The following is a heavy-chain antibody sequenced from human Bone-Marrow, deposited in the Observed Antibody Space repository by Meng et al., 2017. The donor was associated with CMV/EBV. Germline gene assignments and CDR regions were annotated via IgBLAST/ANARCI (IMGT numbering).Heavy chain of an antibody. Sequence: SETLSLTCTVSGGSISSSSYYWAWIRQPPGKGLEWIGNIYYSGSTYYNPSLKSRVTISVDTSKNQFSLKLSSVTAADTAVYYCSTYHCSSTTCYLPWGQGTLVTVSS. D-gene: IGHD2-2*01. J-gene: IGHJ1*01. CDR2: IYYSGST. V-gene: IGHV4-39*07. CDR3: STYHCSSTTCYLP. CDR1: GGSISSSSYY.